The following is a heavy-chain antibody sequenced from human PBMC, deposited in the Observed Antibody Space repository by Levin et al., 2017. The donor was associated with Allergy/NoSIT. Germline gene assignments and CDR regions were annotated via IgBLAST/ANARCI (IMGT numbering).Heavy chain of an antibody. Sequence: GGSLRLSCAASGFTFDDYAIHWVRQTPGKGLEWVSGISWNSGSMGYADSVKGRFTISRDNANNSLYLQMSSLRAEDTALYYCAKDRSASWYSTGAGMDVWGQGTTVTVSS. CDR2: ISWNSGSM. D-gene: IGHD6-13*01. J-gene: IGHJ6*02. V-gene: IGHV3-9*01. CDR3: AKDRSASWYSTGAGMDV. CDR1: GFTFDDYA.